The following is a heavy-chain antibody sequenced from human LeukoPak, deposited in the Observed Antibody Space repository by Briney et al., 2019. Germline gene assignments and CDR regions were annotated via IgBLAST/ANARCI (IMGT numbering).Heavy chain of an antibody. CDR3: ARDSSSWHFDY. J-gene: IGHJ4*02. Sequence: GASVKVSCKASGYTFTSYYMHWVRQAPGQGLEWMGIINPSGGSTGYAQKFQGRVTMTRDTSTSTVYMELSSLRSEDTAVYYCARDSSSWHFDYWGQGTLVTVSS. CDR2: INPSGGST. V-gene: IGHV1-46*01. CDR1: GYTFTSYY. D-gene: IGHD6-13*01.